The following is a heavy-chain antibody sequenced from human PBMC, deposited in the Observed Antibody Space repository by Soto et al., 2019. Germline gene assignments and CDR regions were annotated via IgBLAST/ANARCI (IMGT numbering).Heavy chain of an antibody. Sequence: VQLQESGPGLVKPSETLSITCTVSGTSISSYYWSWIRQPPGKGLEWIANIHYSGTTNYNPSLASRVTLSVDTSKNQFSLKITSATAADSAMYFCARYNSYAIDYWGRGTLVTVSS. J-gene: IGHJ4*02. V-gene: IGHV4-59*01. CDR1: GTSISSYY. CDR2: IHYSGTT. CDR3: ARYNSYAIDY. D-gene: IGHD2-8*01.